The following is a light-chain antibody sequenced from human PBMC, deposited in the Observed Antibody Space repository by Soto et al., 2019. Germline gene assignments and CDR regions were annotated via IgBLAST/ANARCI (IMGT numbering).Light chain of an antibody. V-gene: IGKV1-13*02. J-gene: IGKJ3*01. CDR3: LHFKSYPFS. CDR2: DAS. CDR1: QDISSA. Sequence: AIQLTQSPSSLSASVGDRVTITCRASQDISSALAWYQQKPGTGPKLLIYDASSLESGVPSRFSGSGSGTDFTLAISSLQPKDFATYYCLHFKSYPFSFGPGTKVDIK.